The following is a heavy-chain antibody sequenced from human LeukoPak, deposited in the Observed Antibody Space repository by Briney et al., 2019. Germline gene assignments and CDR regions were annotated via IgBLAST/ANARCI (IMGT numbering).Heavy chain of an antibody. CDR1: GFTVSTNF. CDR2: LYNDAFGSTT. V-gene: IGHV3-53*01. J-gene: IGHJ6*02. Sequence: GGSLRLSCAGSGFTVSTNFMSWVRQAPGKGLEWVSTLYNDAFGSTTYYADSVTGRFTISRDNSQNTLFLQMSSLTAEDTAMYYCAAVDYFYGMDVWGQGTTVTVSS. D-gene: IGHD6-19*01. CDR3: AAVDYFYGMDV.